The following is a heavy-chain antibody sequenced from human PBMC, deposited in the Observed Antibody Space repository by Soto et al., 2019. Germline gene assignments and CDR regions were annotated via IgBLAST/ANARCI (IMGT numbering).Heavy chain of an antibody. CDR1: GFAFSSFW. CDR2: IKQDGNER. CDR3: AKDHSGRSGYYYPGNY. Sequence: GGSLRLSCAASGFAFSSFWMNWVRQAPGKGLEWVANIKQDGNERYYADSVKGRFTISRDNSKNTLYLQMNSLRAEDTAVYYCAKDHSGRSGYYYPGNYWGQGTLVTVSS. V-gene: IGHV3-7*01. D-gene: IGHD3-22*01. J-gene: IGHJ4*02.